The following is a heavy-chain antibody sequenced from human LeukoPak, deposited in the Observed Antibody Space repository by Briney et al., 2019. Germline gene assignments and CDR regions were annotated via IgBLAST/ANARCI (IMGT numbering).Heavy chain of an antibody. V-gene: IGHV5-51*01. CDR1: GSRFTSYW. J-gene: IGHJ3*02. CDR2: IYPGDSDT. D-gene: IGHD2-2*01. CDR3: ARVVVLVGTQSAFDI. Sequence: GASLKISCKGSGSRFTSYWISWVRQMPGKGLEWMGIIYPGDSDTRNSPSFQGQVTISADKSISTASLQWSSLRASDTAMYYCARVVVLVGTQSAFDIWGQGTMVTVSS.